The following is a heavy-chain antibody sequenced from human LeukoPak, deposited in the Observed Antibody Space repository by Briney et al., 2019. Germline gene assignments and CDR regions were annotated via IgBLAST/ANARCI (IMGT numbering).Heavy chain of an antibody. CDR2: IYTSGST. CDR3: AREGFAVGYYYYYYMDV. D-gene: IGHD6-19*01. CDR1: GGSISSGSYY. J-gene: IGHJ6*03. Sequence: SETLSLTCTVSGGSISSGSYYWSWIRQPAGKRLEWIGRIYTSGSTNYNPSLKSRVTISVDTSKNQFSLKLSSVTAADTAVYYCAREGFAVGYYYYYYMDVWGKGTTVTVSS. V-gene: IGHV4-61*02.